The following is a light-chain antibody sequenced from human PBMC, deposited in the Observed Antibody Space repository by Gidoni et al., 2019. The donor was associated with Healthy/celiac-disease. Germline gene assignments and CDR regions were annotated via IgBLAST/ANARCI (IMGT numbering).Light chain of an antibody. Sequence: DIVMTQSPDSLAVSLGERATINCKSSQSVLYSSSNKNYLAGHQQKPGQPPKLLIYWASTRESGVPDRFSGSGSGTDFTLTISSLQDEDVAVYYCQQYYSTPFSLTFGGGTKVEIK. V-gene: IGKV4-1*01. CDR1: QSVLYSSSNKNY. CDR2: WAS. CDR3: QQYYSTPFSLT. J-gene: IGKJ4*01.